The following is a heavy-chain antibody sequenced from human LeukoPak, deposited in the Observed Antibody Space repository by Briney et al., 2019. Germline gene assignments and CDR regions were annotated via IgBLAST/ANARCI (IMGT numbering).Heavy chain of an antibody. CDR2: IYSGGST. Sequence: PGGSLRLSCAASGFTVSSNYMSWVRQAPGKGLEWVSVIYSGGSTYYADSVKGRFTISGDNSKNTLYLQMNSLRAEDTAVYYCARDHSGSYAFDYWGQGTLVTVSS. D-gene: IGHD1-26*01. CDR3: ARDHSGSYAFDY. J-gene: IGHJ4*02. CDR1: GFTVSSNY. V-gene: IGHV3-66*01.